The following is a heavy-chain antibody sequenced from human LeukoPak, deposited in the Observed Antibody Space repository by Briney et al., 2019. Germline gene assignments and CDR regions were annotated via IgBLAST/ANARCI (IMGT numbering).Heavy chain of an antibody. CDR3: ARPRFYGSGSSPFDY. CDR2: INPGESDT. Sequence: GESLKISCKGSGYSFTSYWIGWVRQMPGKGLEWMGIINPGESDTRYSPSFQGQVTISADKSISTAYLQWSSLKASDTAIYYCARPRFYGSGSSPFDYWGQGTLVTVSS. CDR1: GYSFTSYW. J-gene: IGHJ4*02. V-gene: IGHV5-51*01. D-gene: IGHD3-10*01.